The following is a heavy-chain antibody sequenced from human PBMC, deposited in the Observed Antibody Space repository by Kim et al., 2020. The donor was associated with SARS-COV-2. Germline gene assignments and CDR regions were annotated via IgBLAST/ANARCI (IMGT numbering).Heavy chain of an antibody. J-gene: IGHJ4*02. V-gene: IGHV4-38-2*02. CDR2: INHSGST. CDR1: AFSINSGYY. Sequence: SETLSLTCTVSAFSINSGYYWGWVRQPPRKGLEWIGSINHSGSTSYNPSLKSRVTMSVDTSKNQFSLNLSSVTAADTAVYYCATLDRDLDQFDYWGQGTLVTVSS. CDR3: ATLDRDLDQFDY. D-gene: IGHD3-3*01.